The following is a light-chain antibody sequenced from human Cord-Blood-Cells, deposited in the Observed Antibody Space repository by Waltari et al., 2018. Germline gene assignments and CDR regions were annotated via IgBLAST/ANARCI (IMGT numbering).Light chain of an antibody. CDR1: SSDVGGYTY. CDR3: SSYAGSNNLV. V-gene: IGLV2-8*01. CDR2: EVS. Sequence: HSALNQPPSASRPPGQSATISRTRTSSDVGGYTYVSWYQQHPGKAPKLMIYEVSKRPSGVPDRFSGSKSGNTASLTVSGLQAEDEADYYCSSYAGSNNLVFGGGTKLTVL. J-gene: IGLJ2*01.